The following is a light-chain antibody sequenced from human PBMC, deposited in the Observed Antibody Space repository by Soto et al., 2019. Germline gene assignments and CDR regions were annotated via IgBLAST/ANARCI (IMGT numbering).Light chain of an antibody. CDR3: QQYGSSPL. V-gene: IGKV3-20*01. CDR1: QSVSSSY. Sequence: EIVLTQSPATLSLSPGERGTLSCRASQSVSSSYLAWYQQKPGQAPRLLIYGASSRATGMPDRFSGSGSGTDFTLTISRLEPEDFAVYYCQQYGSSPLFGPGTKVDI. CDR2: GAS. J-gene: IGKJ3*01.